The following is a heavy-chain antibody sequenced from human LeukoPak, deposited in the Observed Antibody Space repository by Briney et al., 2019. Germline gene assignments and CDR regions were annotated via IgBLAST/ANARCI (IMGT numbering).Heavy chain of an antibody. CDR2: INSNGGTI. Sequence: GGSLRLSCAASGFFFSDFYMGWIRQAPGKGLEWVSSINSNGGTIYYGDSVEGRFTVSRDNVKNSLYLQMTSLTTEDTAVYYCASGGGYDSYYDYWGQGTLVIVSS. CDR1: GFFFSDFY. CDR3: ASGGGYDSYYDY. V-gene: IGHV3-11*01. D-gene: IGHD5-12*01. J-gene: IGHJ4*02.